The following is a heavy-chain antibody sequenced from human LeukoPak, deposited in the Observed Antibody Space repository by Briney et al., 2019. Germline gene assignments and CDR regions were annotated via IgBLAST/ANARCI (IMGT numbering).Heavy chain of an antibody. J-gene: IGHJ5*02. D-gene: IGHD3-10*01. V-gene: IGHV3-30*02. CDR3: ARDRVRGVINNWFDP. CDR2: IRYDGSNK. Sequence: GGSLRLSCAASGFTFSSYGMHWVRQAPGKGLEWVAFIRYDGSNKYYADSVKGRFTISRDNSKNTLYLQMNSLRAEDTAVYYCARDRVRGVINNWFDPWGQGTLVTVSS. CDR1: GFTFSSYG.